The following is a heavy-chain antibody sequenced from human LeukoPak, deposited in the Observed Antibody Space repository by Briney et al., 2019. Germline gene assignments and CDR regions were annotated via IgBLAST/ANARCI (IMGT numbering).Heavy chain of an antibody. Sequence: PGGSLRLSCAASGFTFSSYAMSWVRQAPGKGLEWVSAISGSGGSTYYADSVKGRFTISRDSSKNTLYPQMNSLRAEDTAVYYCAKAAYSGYDFFLDYWGQGTLVTVSS. D-gene: IGHD5-12*01. CDR3: AKAAYSGYDFFLDY. J-gene: IGHJ4*02. V-gene: IGHV3-23*01. CDR1: GFTFSSYA. CDR2: ISGSGGST.